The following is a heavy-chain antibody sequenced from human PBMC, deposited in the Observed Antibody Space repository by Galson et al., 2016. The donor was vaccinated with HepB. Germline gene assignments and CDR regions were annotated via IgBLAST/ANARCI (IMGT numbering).Heavy chain of an antibody. D-gene: IGHD2/OR15-2a*01. CDR1: GGTFRTYG. V-gene: IGHV1-69*04. CDR3: ARDETFGPEYYYGMDV. Sequence: SVKVSCKASGGTFRTYGISWVRQAPGQGLEWMGRVIPILGVTTYAQKFQGRVTITADTSTSTGYMELSRLRFDDTAVFYCARDETFGPEYYYGMDVWGQGTTVTVSS. J-gene: IGHJ6*02. CDR2: VIPILGVT.